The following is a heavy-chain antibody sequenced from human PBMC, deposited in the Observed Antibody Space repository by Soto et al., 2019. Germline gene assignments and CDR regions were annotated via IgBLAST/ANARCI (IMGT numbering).Heavy chain of an antibody. CDR1: GFTFNNYD. Sequence: GGSLRLSCAASGFTFNNYDMHWVRQAPGKGLEWVAIISYDGTNKYYADSVKGRFTISRDNSKNTLYLQMNSLRNEDTALYYCAKDKGITAQKHYFDYWGQGT. CDR3: AKDKGITAQKHYFDY. D-gene: IGHD6-13*01. CDR2: ISYDGTNK. J-gene: IGHJ4*02. V-gene: IGHV3-30*18.